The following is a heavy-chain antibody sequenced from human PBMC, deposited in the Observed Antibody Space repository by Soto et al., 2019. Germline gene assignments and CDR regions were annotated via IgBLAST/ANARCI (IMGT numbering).Heavy chain of an antibody. D-gene: IGHD3-3*01. CDR2: ISAYNGNT. CDR1: GYTFSSYG. J-gene: IGHJ4*02. Sequence: QVKLVQSGGEVEKPGASVKISCKASGYTFSSYGISWVRKAPGQGLEWMGWISAYNGNTNYAQKFQGRVTMTTDTSTSTAYMELRSLRSDDTAIYYCARTLNEWLLGLEWGQGTLVTVSS. CDR3: ARTLNEWLLGLE. V-gene: IGHV1-18*01.